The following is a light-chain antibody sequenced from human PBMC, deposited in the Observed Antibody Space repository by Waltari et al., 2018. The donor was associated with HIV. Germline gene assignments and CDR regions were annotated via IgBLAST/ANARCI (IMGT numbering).Light chain of an antibody. V-gene: IGLV3-1*01. J-gene: IGLJ1*01. CDR3: QAWDSSSYV. Sequence: SYALTQPPSVSVSPGQTASITCSGDTLGDTYACWYQQKPGQSPVLVIYQDSKRPSGIPERFSGSNSGNTATLTISGTQAMDEADYYCQAWDSSSYVFGTGTKVTVL. CDR1: TLGDTY. CDR2: QDS.